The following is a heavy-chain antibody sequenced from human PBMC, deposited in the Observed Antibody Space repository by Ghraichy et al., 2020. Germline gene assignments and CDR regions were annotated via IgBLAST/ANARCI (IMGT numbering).Heavy chain of an antibody. CDR3: SRELAASGSFDC. J-gene: IGHJ4*02. V-gene: IGHV3-74*01. D-gene: IGHD6-13*01. CDR1: GFTFSSYW. CDR2: INSDESRT. Sequence: ETLSLTCAASGFTFSSYWMHWVRQAPGKGLVWVSRINSDESRTNYADSVKGRFTISRDNAKNTLYLQMNSLTAEDTAVYYCSRELAASGSFDCWGQGTLVTVSS.